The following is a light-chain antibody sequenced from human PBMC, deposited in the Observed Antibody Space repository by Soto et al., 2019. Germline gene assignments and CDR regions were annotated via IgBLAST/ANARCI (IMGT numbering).Light chain of an antibody. CDR2: GAS. J-gene: IGKJ2*01. Sequence: EILMTQSPATLSVSPGERATLSCRASQSVSHNLAWYQKKPGQALRILFYGASTRATGIPARFSGSGSGTAFTLTISSLTSEDFAVYYCQHSNNWPYTFGQGTMLEIK. CDR1: QSVSHN. CDR3: QHSNNWPYT. V-gene: IGKV3-15*01.